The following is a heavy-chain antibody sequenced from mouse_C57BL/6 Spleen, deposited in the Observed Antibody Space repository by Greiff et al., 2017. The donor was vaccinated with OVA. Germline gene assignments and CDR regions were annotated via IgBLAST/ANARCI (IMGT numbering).Heavy chain of an antibody. J-gene: IGHJ3*01. D-gene: IGHD2-4*01. CDR3: ARRDYDEGWFAY. CDR1: GYTFTSYW. V-gene: IGHV1-72*01. CDR2: IDPNSGGT. Sequence: QVQLKQPGAELVKPGASVKLSCKASGYTFTSYWMHWVKQRPGRGLEWIGRIDPNSGGTKYNEKFKSKATLTVDKPSSTAYMQLSSLTSEDSAVYYCARRDYDEGWFAYWGQGTLVTVSA.